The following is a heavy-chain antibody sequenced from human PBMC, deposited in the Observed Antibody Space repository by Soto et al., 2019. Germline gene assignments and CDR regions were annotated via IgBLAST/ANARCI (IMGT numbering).Heavy chain of an antibody. CDR3: AKLVVPAAIEYYFDY. J-gene: IGHJ4*02. CDR2: ISGSGGST. Sequence: PGGSLRLSCAASGFTFSSYAMSWVRQAPGKGLEWVSAISGSGGSTYHADSVKGRFTISRDNSKNTLYLQMNSLRAEDTAVYYCAKLVVPAAIEYYFDYWGQGTLVTVSS. D-gene: IGHD2-2*01. CDR1: GFTFSSYA. V-gene: IGHV3-23*01.